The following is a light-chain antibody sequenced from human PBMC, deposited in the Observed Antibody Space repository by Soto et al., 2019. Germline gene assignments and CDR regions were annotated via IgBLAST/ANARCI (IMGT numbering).Light chain of an antibody. J-gene: IGKJ1*01. CDR3: QQYDSTPPT. V-gene: IGKV3-20*01. CDR1: QSVNSNY. CDR2: GAS. Sequence: EIVLTQSPGTLSLSPGERATLSCRASQSVNSNYLAWYQRKPGQAPRLLIYGASNRATDIPYRFSASGSGTGFPLTNTRLEGEDFAVYYCQQYDSTPPTFGQGTKVEVK.